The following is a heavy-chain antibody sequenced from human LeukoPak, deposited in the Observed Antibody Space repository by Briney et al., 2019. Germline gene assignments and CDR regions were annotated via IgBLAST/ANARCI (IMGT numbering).Heavy chain of an antibody. V-gene: IGHV3-30*02. CDR1: GFTFSSYC. Sequence: PGGSLRLSCAASGFTFSSYCMHWVRQAPGKGLEWVAFIRYDGSNKYYADSVKGRFTISRDNSKTTLYLQMNSLRAEDTAVYYCARGRGLPGPLDYWGQGTLVTVSS. CDR3: ARGRGLPGPLDY. CDR2: IRYDGSNK. J-gene: IGHJ4*02. D-gene: IGHD3-10*01.